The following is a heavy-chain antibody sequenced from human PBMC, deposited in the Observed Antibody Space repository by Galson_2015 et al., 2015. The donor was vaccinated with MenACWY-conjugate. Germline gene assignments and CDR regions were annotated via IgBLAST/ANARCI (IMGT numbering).Heavy chain of an antibody. CDR2: INTGNINT. Sequence: SVKVSCKASGYTFLSYGIHWVRQAPGQGLEWMGWINTGNINTGYSQKFQGRVTITRDTSASIVYIELSSLRSEDTAVYYCATEGTHNWFDPWGQGTLVTVSS. CDR3: ATEGTHNWFDP. J-gene: IGHJ5*02. D-gene: IGHD1-1*01. CDR1: GYTFLSYG. V-gene: IGHV1-3*04.